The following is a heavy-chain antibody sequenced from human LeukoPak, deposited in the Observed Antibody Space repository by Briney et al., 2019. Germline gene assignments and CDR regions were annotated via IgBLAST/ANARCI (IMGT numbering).Heavy chain of an antibody. CDR2: INRDGSST. CDR1: GLTFRNYW. V-gene: IGHV3-74*01. D-gene: IGHD2-2*01. CDR3: AIPETYCSSTSCSN. J-gene: IGHJ4*02. Sequence: GGSLRLSCVGSGLTFRNYWMYWVRQGPGKGLVWISRINRDGSSTNYADSVKGRFTISRDNAKNTLYLQMNSLRAEDTAVYYCAIPETYCSSTSCSNWGQGTLVTVSS.